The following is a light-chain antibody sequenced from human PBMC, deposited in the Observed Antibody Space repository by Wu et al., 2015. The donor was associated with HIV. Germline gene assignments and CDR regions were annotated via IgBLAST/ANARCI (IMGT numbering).Light chain of an antibody. J-gene: IGKJ1*01. Sequence: DIQMTQSPSSLSASAGDRVTITCRASQNINSYLNWYQQKPGKVPKVLIYAASTLQSGAPSRFSGSGSGTDFTLTISSLQPEDVATYYCQKYNTAPWTFGQGTKVEIK. CDR1: QNINSY. CDR2: AAS. V-gene: IGKV1-27*01. CDR3: QKYNTAPWT.